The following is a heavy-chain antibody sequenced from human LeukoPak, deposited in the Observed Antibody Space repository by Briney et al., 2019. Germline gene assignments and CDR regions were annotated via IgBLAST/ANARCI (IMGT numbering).Heavy chain of an antibody. J-gene: IGHJ5*02. V-gene: IGHV4-59*08. D-gene: IGHD6-13*01. CDR1: GASIRNYF. CDR3: ARRYSSSWYVGFFDP. Sequence: SETLSLTCTVSGASIRNYFWSWIRQSPGKGLEWIGYIYYSGSTNYNPSLESRVAMSVDTSKNQFSLRLSSVTAADTAIYYCARRYSSSWYVGFFDPWGQGTLVTVSS. CDR2: IYYSGST.